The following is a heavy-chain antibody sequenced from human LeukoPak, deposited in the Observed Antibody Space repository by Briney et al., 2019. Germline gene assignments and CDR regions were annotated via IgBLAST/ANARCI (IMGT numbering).Heavy chain of an antibody. V-gene: IGHV3-23*01. D-gene: IGHD6-19*01. CDR2: ISSRGDST. CDR3: VKGPRPDITVAHTVEY. J-gene: IGHJ4*02. CDR1: GFIFSNYA. Sequence: GGSLRLSCAASGFIFSNYAMSWVRQVPGRGLEWVSTISSRGDSTYVADSVKGRFTISRDNSKNSLYLQLNTVRAEDTAVYYCVKGPRPDITVAHTVEYWGQGTLVTVSP.